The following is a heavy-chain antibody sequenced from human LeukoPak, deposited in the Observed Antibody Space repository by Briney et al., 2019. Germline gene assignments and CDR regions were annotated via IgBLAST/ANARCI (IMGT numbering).Heavy chain of an antibody. J-gene: IGHJ2*01. D-gene: IGHD3-3*01. CDR3: ARPHNNWRWHFDL. CDR1: GFTFSSSW. CDR2: IKEDGTEK. Sequence: GGSLRLSCAASGFTFSSSWMNWVRQSPGKGLEWVANIKEDGTEKYYVDSVKGRFTIFRDNAKNSLYLQMNSLRAEDTAVYYCARPHNNWRWHFDLWGRGTLVTVSS. V-gene: IGHV3-7*03.